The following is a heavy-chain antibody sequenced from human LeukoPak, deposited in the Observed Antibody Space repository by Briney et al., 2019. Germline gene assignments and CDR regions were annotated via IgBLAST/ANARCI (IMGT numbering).Heavy chain of an antibody. J-gene: IGHJ4*02. CDR3: ARGYCSGGSCWYFEH. CDR2: INWNGGSI. V-gene: IGHV3-20*04. Sequence: GGSLRLSCAASGFTFDDYGMSWIRQGPGKGLEWVSGINWNGGSIGYADSVKGRFTISRDNAKNSLFLQMNSLRAEDTALYYCARGYCSGGSCWYFEHWGQGTLVTVSS. CDR1: GFTFDDYG. D-gene: IGHD2-15*01.